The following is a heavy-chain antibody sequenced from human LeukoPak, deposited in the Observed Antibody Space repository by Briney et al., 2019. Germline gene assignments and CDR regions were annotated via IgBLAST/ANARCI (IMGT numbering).Heavy chain of an antibody. D-gene: IGHD3-3*01. CDR3: AREWHHVFDY. CDR2: IYYSGST. CDR1: GGSISSSSHY. Sequence: PSETLSLTCTVSGGSISSSSHYWGWIRQPPGKGLEWIGYIYYSGSTSYNPSLKSRVTISVDTSKNQFSLKLRSVTAADTAVYYCAREWHHVFDYWGQGNLVTVSS. V-gene: IGHV4-61*05. J-gene: IGHJ4*02.